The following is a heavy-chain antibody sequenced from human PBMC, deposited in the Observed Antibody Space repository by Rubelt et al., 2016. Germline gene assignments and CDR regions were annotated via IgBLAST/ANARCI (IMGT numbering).Heavy chain of an antibody. CDR2: IYYCGST. CDR1: GGSISSSSYY. CDR3: AREAVAEEFDY. J-gene: IGHJ4*02. D-gene: IGHD6-19*01. Sequence: QLQLQESGPGLVKPSETLSLTCTVSGGSISSSSYYWGWIRQPPGKGLEWIGSIYYCGSTYYNPSLKSRVTISVDTSKMQFSLKLSSVTAADTAVYYCAREAVAEEFDYWGQGTLVTVSS. V-gene: IGHV4-39*02.